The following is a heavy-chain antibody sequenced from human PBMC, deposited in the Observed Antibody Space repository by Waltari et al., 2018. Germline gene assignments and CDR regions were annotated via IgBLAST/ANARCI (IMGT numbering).Heavy chain of an antibody. CDR2: INHSGST. CDR3: ARDRPGFCSGGVCYQHLPFDF. D-gene: IGHD2-8*02. J-gene: IGHJ4*02. CDR1: GYSISSGYY. Sequence: QVQLQESGPGLVKPSETLSLTCTVSGYSISSGYYWGWIRQSPGKGLEWIGSINHSGSTYHNPSPKSRVIISVDTSKNQFSLRLSSVTAADTAVYYCARDRPGFCSGGVCYQHLPFDFWGQGTLVTVSS. V-gene: IGHV4-38-2*02.